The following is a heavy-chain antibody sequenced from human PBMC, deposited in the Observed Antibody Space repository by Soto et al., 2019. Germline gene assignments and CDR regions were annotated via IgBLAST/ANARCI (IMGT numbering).Heavy chain of an antibody. Sequence: PSETLSLTCDVSGYCISSGYYCGWIRKHPGKGLKWIGSMYHSGSRYYNPSHKSRVTXSENTSKNQFSMKMSSVTAADTAVYYCPRDGESNDLGYTYGRRYYCYGMDVWAQGTKVT. D-gene: IGHD5-18*01. CDR1: GYCISSGYY. V-gene: IGHV4-38-2*02. CDR2: MYHSGSR. CDR3: PRDGESNDLGYTYGRRYYCYGMDV. J-gene: IGHJ6*02.